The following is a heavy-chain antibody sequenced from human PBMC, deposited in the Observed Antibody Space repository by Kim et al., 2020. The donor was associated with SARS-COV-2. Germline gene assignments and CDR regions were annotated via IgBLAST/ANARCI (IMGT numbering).Heavy chain of an antibody. D-gene: IGHD3-22*01. CDR3: ARGTWDYYDSSGYRTYYFDY. CDR2: MNPNSGNT. CDR1: GYTFTSYD. V-gene: IGHV1-8*01. Sequence: ASAKVSCKASGYTFTSYDINWVRQATGQGLEWMGWMNPNSGNTGYAQKFQGRVTMTRNTSISTAYMELSSLRSEDTAVYYCARGTWDYYDSSGYRTYYFDYWGQGTLVTVSS. J-gene: IGHJ4*02.